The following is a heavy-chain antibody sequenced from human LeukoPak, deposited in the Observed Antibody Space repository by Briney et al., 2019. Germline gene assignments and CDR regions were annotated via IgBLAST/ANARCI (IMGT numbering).Heavy chain of an antibody. D-gene: IGHD4-23*01. J-gene: IGHJ4*02. Sequence: SETLSLTCTVSGYSISSGYYWGWIRQPPGKGLEWIGSIYHSGSTYYNPSLKSRVTISVDTSKNQFSLKLSSVTAADTAVYYCARAVANTDDYWGQGTLVTVSS. V-gene: IGHV4-38-2*02. CDR1: GYSISSGYY. CDR2: IYHSGST. CDR3: ARAVANTDDY.